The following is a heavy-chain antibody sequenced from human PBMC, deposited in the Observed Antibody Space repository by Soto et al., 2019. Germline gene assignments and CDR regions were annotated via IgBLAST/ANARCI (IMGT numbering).Heavy chain of an antibody. D-gene: IGHD2-2*01. CDR3: ARDLYCSSTSCYNAENWFDP. Sequence: ASVKVSCKASGYAFTSYGISWVRQAPGQGLEWMGWISAYNGNTNYAQKLQGRVTMTTDTSTSTAYMELRSLRSDDTAVYYCARDLYCSSTSCYNAENWFDPWGQGTLVTVSS. V-gene: IGHV1-18*01. CDR1: GYAFTSYG. J-gene: IGHJ5*02. CDR2: ISAYNGNT.